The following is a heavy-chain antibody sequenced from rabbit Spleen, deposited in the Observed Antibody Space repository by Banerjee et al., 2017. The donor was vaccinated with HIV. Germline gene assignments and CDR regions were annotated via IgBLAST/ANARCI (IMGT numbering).Heavy chain of an antibody. D-gene: IGHD1-1*01. V-gene: IGHV1S40*01. Sequence: QSLEESGGDLVKPGASLTLTCTASGVSFTSNYYMCWVRQAPGKGLEWIACIDTGSSGFTYSATWAKGRFTCSKTSSTTVTLQMTSLTVADTATYFCARYRGVNGYYIDLWGPGTLVTVS. CDR2: IDTGSSGFT. CDR3: ARYRGVNGYYIDL. CDR1: GVSFTSNYY. J-gene: IGHJ6*01.